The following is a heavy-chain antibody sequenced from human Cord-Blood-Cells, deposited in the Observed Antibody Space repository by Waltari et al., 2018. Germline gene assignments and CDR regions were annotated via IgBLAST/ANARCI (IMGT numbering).Heavy chain of an antibody. CDR1: GYTFTGYY. Sequence: QVQLVQSGAEAKKPGASVKVSCKASGYTFTGYYMHWVRQAPGQGLEWMGWINPNSGGTNYAQKFQGWVTMTRDTSISTAYMELSRLRSGDTAVYYCARSGYCSSTSCYSDYWGQGTLVTVSS. CDR2: INPNSGGT. CDR3: ARSGYCSSTSCYSDY. D-gene: IGHD2-2*01. V-gene: IGHV1-2*04. J-gene: IGHJ4*02.